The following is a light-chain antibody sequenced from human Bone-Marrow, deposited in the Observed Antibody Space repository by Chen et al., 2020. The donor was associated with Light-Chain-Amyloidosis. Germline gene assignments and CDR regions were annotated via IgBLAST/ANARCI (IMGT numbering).Light chain of an antibody. V-gene: IGLV3-25*03. J-gene: IGLJ2*01. CDR1: DLPTKY. Sequence: YELPQPPSVSVSPGQTARITCSGDDLPTKYAYWYQQKPVQAPVLVIHRDTERPSGISERFSGSSSGTTATLTISGVQAEDEADYHCQSADSSGTYEVIFGGGTKLTVL. CDR2: RDT. CDR3: QSADSSGTYEVI.